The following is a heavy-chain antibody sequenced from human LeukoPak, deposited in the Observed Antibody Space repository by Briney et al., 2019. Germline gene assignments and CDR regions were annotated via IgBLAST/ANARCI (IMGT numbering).Heavy chain of an antibody. CDR2: IYPGDSDT. D-gene: IGHD2-2*01. CDR3: ARHGDIVVAPDWFDP. V-gene: IGHV5-51*01. CDR1: GYSFTSYW. Sequence: PGESLKISCKGSGYSFTSYWIGWVRQMPGKGLEWMGTIYPGDSDTRYSPSFQGQVTISADKSISPAYLQWSSLKASDTAMYYCARHGDIVVAPDWFDPWGQGTLVTVSS. J-gene: IGHJ5*02.